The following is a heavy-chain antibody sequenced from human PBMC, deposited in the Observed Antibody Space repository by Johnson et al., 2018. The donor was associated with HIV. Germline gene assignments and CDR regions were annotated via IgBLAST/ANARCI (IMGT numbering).Heavy chain of an antibody. CDR3: ARIGI. D-gene: IGHD2/OR15-2a*01. V-gene: IGHV3-9*01. Sequence: VQLVESGGGVVRPGRSLRLSCAASGFTFDDYAMHWVRQAPGKGLEWVSGISWNSGRIGYADSVKGRFTISRDNAKNSLYLQMNSLRAEDTAVYYCARIGIWGQGTMVTVSS. CDR2: ISWNSGRI. J-gene: IGHJ3*02. CDR1: GFTFDDYA.